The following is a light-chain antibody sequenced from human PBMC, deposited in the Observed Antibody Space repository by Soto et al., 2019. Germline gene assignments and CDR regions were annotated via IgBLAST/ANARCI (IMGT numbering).Light chain of an antibody. CDR2: EVS. Sequence: QSALTQPASVSGSPGQSITISCTGTSSDVGGYNYVSWYQQHPGKAPKLMIYEVSNRPSGVSNRFSGSKSGNTASLTISGLQAEDEAEYYCSSYTSSSMLFGGGTKLTVL. CDR1: SSDVGGYNY. CDR3: SSYTSSSML. V-gene: IGLV2-14*01. J-gene: IGLJ2*01.